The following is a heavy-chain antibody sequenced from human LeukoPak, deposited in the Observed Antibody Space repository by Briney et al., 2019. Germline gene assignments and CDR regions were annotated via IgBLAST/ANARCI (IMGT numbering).Heavy chain of an antibody. D-gene: IGHD1-26*01. CDR2: ISWNSGSI. CDR3: AKDTVGATYYYNGMDV. Sequence: GGSLRLSCATSGFTFYDYAMPWVRQAPGKGLEWVSGISWNSGSIGYADSVKGRFTISRDDAKNSLYLQMNSLRAEDTALYYCAKDTVGATYYYNGMDVWGQGTTVTVSS. J-gene: IGHJ6*02. CDR1: GFTFYDYA. V-gene: IGHV3-9*01.